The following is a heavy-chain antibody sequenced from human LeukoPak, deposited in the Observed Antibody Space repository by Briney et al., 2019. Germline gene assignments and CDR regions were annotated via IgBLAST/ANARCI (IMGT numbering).Heavy chain of an antibody. Sequence: SETLSLTCTVSGGSISSYYWSWIRQPAGKGLEWIGRIYTSGSTNYNPSLKSRVTMSVDTCKNQFSLKLSSVTAADTAVYYCARDLPLVAATPGGFPFDPWGQGTLVTVSS. D-gene: IGHD2-15*01. CDR3: ARDLPLVAATPGGFPFDP. V-gene: IGHV4-4*07. J-gene: IGHJ5*02. CDR2: IYTSGST. CDR1: GGSISSYY.